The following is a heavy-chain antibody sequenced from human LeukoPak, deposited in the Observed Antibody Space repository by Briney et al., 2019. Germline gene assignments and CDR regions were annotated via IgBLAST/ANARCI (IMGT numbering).Heavy chain of an antibody. J-gene: IGHJ4*02. CDR2: IYYSGST. CDR3: ARQHCTNGVCYTDY. CDR1: GGSISDYY. D-gene: IGHD2-8*01. V-gene: IGHV4-59*08. Sequence: KPSETLSLTCTVSGGSISDYYWSWIRQPAGKGLEWIGYIYYSGSTNYNPSLKSRVTISVDTSKNQFSLKLSSVTAADTAVYYCARQHCTNGVCYTDYWGQGTLVTVSS.